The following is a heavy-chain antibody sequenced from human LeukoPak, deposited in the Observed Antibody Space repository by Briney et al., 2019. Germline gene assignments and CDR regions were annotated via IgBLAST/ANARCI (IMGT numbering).Heavy chain of an antibody. CDR1: GFTFSSYD. Sequence: GGSLRLSGAASGFTFSSYDMHWVRQATGKGLEWVSGIGTAGDIYYPGSVKGRFTISRENAKNSLYIQVNSLRAGDTDVYYCARAGYSSTWYSRYFDLWGRGTLVTVSS. V-gene: IGHV3-13*01. CDR3: ARAGYSSTWYSRYFDL. J-gene: IGHJ2*01. CDR2: IGTAGDI. D-gene: IGHD6-13*01.